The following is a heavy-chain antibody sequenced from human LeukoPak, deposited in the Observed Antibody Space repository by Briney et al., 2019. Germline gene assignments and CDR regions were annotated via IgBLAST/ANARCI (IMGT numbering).Heavy chain of an antibody. CDR3: ARRAGAYLHPYDY. CDR2: IYSDNT. D-gene: IGHD4/OR15-4a*01. Sequence: ETLSLTCAVSGGSISSGGYSWSWIRQPPGKGLEWVSFIYSDNTHYSDSVKGRFTISRDNSKNTLYLQMNSLRAEDTAVYYCARRAGAYLHPYDYWGQGTLVTVSS. V-gene: IGHV3-53*01. CDR1: GGSISSGGYS. J-gene: IGHJ4*02.